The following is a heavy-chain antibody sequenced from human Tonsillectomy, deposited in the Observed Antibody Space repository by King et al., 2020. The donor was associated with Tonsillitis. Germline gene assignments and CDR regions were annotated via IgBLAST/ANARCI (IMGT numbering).Heavy chain of an antibody. CDR2: IYPGDSDT. V-gene: IGHV5-51*01. J-gene: IGHJ4*02. Sequence: VQLVESGAEVKKPGESLKISCKGSGYSFTSYWIGWVRQMPGKGLEWMGIIYPGDSDTRYSPSFQGQVTISADKSISTAYLQWSSLKASDTAMYYCARRGKSSEFGGYNLYYFDYWGQGTLVTVSS. CDR3: ARRGKSSEFGGYNLYYFDY. D-gene: IGHD2-15*01. CDR1: GYSFTSYW.